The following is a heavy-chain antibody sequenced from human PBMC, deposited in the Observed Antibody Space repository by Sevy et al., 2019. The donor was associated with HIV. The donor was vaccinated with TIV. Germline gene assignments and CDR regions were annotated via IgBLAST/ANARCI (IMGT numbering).Heavy chain of an antibody. D-gene: IGHD6-13*01. CDR3: ASEKEQLVLWPYYGMDV. J-gene: IGHJ6*02. V-gene: IGHV3-7*01. Sequence: GGSLRLSCAASGFTFSSYWMSWVRQAPGKGLEWVATMKEDGSERNYVDSVKGRFTISRDNAKNSLYLQMNSLRAEDTAVYYCASEKEQLVLWPYYGMDVWGQGTTVTVSS. CDR2: MKEDGSER. CDR1: GFTFSSYW.